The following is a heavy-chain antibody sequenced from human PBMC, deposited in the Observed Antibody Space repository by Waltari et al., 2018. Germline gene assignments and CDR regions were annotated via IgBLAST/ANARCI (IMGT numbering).Heavy chain of an antibody. V-gene: IGHV4-34*01. CDR1: GGSFSGYY. CDR3: ARGLRITIFGVVIIRTPLFDY. D-gene: IGHD3-3*01. J-gene: IGHJ4*02. CDR2: INHSGST. Sequence: QVQLQQWGAGLLKPSETLSLTCAVYGGSFSGYYWSWIRQPPGKGLEWIGEINHSGSTNYNPSLKSRVTISVDTSKNQFSLKLSSVTAADTAVYYCARGLRITIFGVVIIRTPLFDYWGQGTLVIVSS.